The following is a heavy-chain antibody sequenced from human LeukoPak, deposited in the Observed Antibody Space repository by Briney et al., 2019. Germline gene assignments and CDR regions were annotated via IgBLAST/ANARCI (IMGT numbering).Heavy chain of an antibody. V-gene: IGHV3-30*18. D-gene: IGHD3-16*01. CDR3: AKDSKNYAIDY. J-gene: IGHJ4*02. Sequence: PGGSLRLSCGASGFTFSSYGVHWVRQAPGKGLEWVAVISDDGRKKYYADPVKGRFTISRDNSKNTLYLQMNSLRAEDTAVYYCAKDSKNYAIDYWGQGTLVTVSS. CDR2: ISDDGRKK. CDR1: GFTFSSYG.